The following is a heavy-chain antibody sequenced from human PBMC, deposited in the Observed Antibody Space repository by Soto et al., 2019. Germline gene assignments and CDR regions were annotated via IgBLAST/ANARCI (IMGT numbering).Heavy chain of an antibody. D-gene: IGHD1-1*01. V-gene: IGHV3-9*01. CDR3: VKGRTSPATSPKYFQD. CDR2: ITWDGGAV. CDR1: GLTFDNYV. J-gene: IGHJ1*01. Sequence: EVQLVESGGGLAQPGRSLRLSCAASGLTFDNYVMHWIRQAPGRGLEWVSAITWDGGAVNYADSVRGIFTISRDNAKNSLYLQMSSLRVEDTALYYCVKGRTSPATSPKYFQDWGQGTFVTVSS.